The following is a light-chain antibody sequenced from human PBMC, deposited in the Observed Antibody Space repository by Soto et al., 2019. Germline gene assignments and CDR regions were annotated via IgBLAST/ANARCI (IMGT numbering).Light chain of an antibody. J-gene: IGKJ2*01. CDR1: QRISSN. V-gene: IGKV3-15*01. Sequence: ELVMTQSPATLSVSPGERATLYCKASQRISSNLAWYQQKPGQPPRLLIYGASTRATGISARFSGSGSGTEFTLTISGLQSEDFALYYCQQYNIWPPYTFGQGTKVDIK. CDR3: QQYNIWPPYT. CDR2: GAS.